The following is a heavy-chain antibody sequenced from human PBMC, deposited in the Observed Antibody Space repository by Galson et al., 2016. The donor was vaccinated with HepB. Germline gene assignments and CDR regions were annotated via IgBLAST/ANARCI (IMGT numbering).Heavy chain of an antibody. Sequence: SVKVSCKASGGTFSSYAISWVRQAPGQGLEWMGGVIPIFGTANYAQKFRGRVTITADESTSTAYMELNSLRSEDTAVYYCLRFSPGHIETVDVWGKGTTVTVSS. D-gene: IGHD5-24*01. CDR1: GGTFSSYA. J-gene: IGHJ6*04. CDR3: LRFSPGHIETVDV. CDR2: VIPIFGTA. V-gene: IGHV1-69*13.